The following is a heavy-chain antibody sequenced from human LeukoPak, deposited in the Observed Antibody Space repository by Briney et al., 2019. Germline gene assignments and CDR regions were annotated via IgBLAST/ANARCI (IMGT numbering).Heavy chain of an antibody. J-gene: IGHJ4*02. CDR3: ARHPYEWFGEYLPYPTDY. Sequence: PSETLSLTCTVSGGSISSYYWSWIRQPPGKGLEWIGYIYYSGSTYYNPSLKSRVTISVDTSKNQFSLKLSSVTAADTAVYYCARHPYEWFGEYLPYPTDYWGQGTLVTVSS. D-gene: IGHD3-10*01. V-gene: IGHV4-59*08. CDR2: IYYSGST. CDR1: GGSISSYY.